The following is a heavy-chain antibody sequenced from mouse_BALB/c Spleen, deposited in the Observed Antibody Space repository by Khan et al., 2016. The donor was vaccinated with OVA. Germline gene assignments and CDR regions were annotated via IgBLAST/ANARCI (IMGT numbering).Heavy chain of an antibody. CDR1: GYSITSEYA. Sequence: VQLKESGPGLVKPSQSLSLTCTVTGYSITSEYAWNWIRQFPGNKLEWMGYISSTGSTSYNPSLKSRISITRDTSKNQFFLQLNSVTTEDTATYYCARGNYYGYYFDYWGQGTTLTVSS. V-gene: IGHV3-2*02. CDR3: ARGNYYGYYFDY. D-gene: IGHD1-1*01. J-gene: IGHJ2*01. CDR2: ISSTGST.